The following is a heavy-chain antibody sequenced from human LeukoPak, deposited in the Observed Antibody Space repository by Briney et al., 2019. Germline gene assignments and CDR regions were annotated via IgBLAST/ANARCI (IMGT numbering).Heavy chain of an antibody. J-gene: IGHJ4*02. Sequence: GESLKISCTASGFIFNNYGMSWVRQAPGKELGWVSGITWNSIRVGYANSVKGRFTISRDNAKNSLYLQMNSLRAEDTAFYYCARLRNYDSSGYYFEIDSWGQGTLVTVSS. V-gene: IGHV3-20*04. CDR1: GFIFNNYG. CDR3: ARLRNYDSSGYYFEIDS. CDR2: ITWNSIRV. D-gene: IGHD3-22*01.